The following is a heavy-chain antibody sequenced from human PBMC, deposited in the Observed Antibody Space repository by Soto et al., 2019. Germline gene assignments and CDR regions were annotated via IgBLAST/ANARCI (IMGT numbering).Heavy chain of an antibody. Sequence: QVQLVQSGAEVKKPGASVKVSCKASGYTFTSFAMHWVRLAPGQRLEWMGWINAGNGNTKYSQKFQGRVTITRDTSASKAYMELSSLRSEDTAVYYCARVSIAARPGNYFDYWGQGTLVTVSS. CDR3: ARVSIAARPGNYFDY. V-gene: IGHV1-3*01. CDR2: INAGNGNT. D-gene: IGHD6-6*01. J-gene: IGHJ4*02. CDR1: GYTFTSFA.